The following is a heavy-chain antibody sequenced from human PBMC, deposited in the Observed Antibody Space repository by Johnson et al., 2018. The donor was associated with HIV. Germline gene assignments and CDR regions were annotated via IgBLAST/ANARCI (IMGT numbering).Heavy chain of an antibody. J-gene: IGHJ3*02. Sequence: QLVESGGGLVQPGRSLRLSCAASGFTFDDYAMHWVRQAPGKGLEWVSGISWNSGSIGYADSVKGRFTISRDNAKNSLYLQMNSLRAEDTALYYCAKDRGTDDAFDIWGQGTMVTVSS. CDR1: GFTFDDYA. V-gene: IGHV3-9*01. D-gene: IGHD3-16*01. CDR3: AKDRGTDDAFDI. CDR2: ISWNSGSI.